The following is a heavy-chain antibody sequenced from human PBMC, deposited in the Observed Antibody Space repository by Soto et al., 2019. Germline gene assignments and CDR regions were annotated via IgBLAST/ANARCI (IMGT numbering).Heavy chain of an antibody. CDR1: GDTFSDSS. CDR2: INLNSGDT. D-gene: IGHD6-19*01. Sequence: ASVKVSCKTSGDTFSDSSMHWVRQAPGEGLEWMGWINLNSGDTNYAQKFQGRVTLTRDTSIITAYMELSRLKSDDTAVYYCAPDMAGSDLYGTDTWGQGTLVTVSS. CDR3: APDMAGSDLYGTDT. J-gene: IGHJ5*02. V-gene: IGHV1-2*02.